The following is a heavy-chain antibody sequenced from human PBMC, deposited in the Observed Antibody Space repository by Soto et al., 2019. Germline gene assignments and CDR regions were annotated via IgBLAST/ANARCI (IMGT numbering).Heavy chain of an antibody. Sequence: GPSVKVSCKASGFTFTSSAMQWVRQARGQRLEWIGWIVVGSGNTNYAQKFQERVTVTRDMSTSTAYMELSSLRSEDTAVYYCAGGSGSYYRNWFDPWGQGTLVTVSS. V-gene: IGHV1-58*02. J-gene: IGHJ5*02. CDR3: AGGSGSYYRNWFDP. D-gene: IGHD3-10*01. CDR1: GFTFTSSA. CDR2: IVVGSGNT.